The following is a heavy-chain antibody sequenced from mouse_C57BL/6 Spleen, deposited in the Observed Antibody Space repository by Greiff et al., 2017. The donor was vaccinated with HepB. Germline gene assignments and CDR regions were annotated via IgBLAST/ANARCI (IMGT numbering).Heavy chain of an antibody. CDR3: ARSVVGYFYFDV. Sequence: QVQLKQSGPELVKPGASVKISCKASGYTFSSSWMNWVKQRPGKGLEWIGRIYPGSGDTNYNGKFKGKATLTADTSSSTAYMQLSSLTSEDSAVYFCARSVVGYFYFDVWGTGTTVTVSS. CDR2: IYPGSGDT. D-gene: IGHD2-3*01. CDR1: GYTFSSSW. V-gene: IGHV1-82*01. J-gene: IGHJ1*03.